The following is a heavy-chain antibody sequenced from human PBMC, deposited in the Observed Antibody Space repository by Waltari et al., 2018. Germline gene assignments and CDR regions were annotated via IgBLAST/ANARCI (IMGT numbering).Heavy chain of an antibody. CDR2: MYFRGST. V-gene: IGHV4-39*01. D-gene: IGHD3-16*02. Sequence: QLHLHESGPGLVRPSETLSLSCTVSGGSISTTSYYWGWVRQPPGKGVERIGAMYFRGSTYYTPSLKSRVTMSVDTSKNQFSLNRTSGTAAETALYFCARHSPRYGGLPMGDFSLFLDYWGQGTLVTVSS. J-gene: IGHJ4*02. CDR1: GGSISTTSYY. CDR3: ARHSPRYGGLPMGDFSLFLDY.